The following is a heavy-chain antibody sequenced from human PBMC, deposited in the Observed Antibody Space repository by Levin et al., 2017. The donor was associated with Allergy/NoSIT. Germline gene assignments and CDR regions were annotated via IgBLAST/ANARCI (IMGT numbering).Heavy chain of an antibody. J-gene: IGHJ5*02. D-gene: IGHD3-3*01. V-gene: IGHV1-8*01. CDR1: GYTLTSYD. Sequence: GESLKISCQASGYTLTSYDINWVRQATGQGLEWMGWMNPNSGNTGYAQKFQGRVTMTRNTSISTAYMELSSLRSEDTAVYYCARGVLWSKAFDPWGQGTLVTVSS. CDR3: ARGVLWSKAFDP. CDR2: MNPNSGNT.